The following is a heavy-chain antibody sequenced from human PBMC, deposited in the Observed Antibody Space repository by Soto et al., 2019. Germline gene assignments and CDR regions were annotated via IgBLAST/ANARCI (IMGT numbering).Heavy chain of an antibody. CDR3: SRVPVIMVGDYCMDV. CDR2: ISGSGPYT. Sequence: QVQLVASGGGLVKPGGSLRLSCAASGFTFNDYYMSWVRQAPGKGLEWVSYISGSGPYTNYADSVKGRFTISRDNSKNSLSLHMRRLRVEDAAVYFCSRVPVIMVGDYCMDVWGQGTTVTVSS. D-gene: IGHD3-10*01. J-gene: IGHJ6*02. V-gene: IGHV3-11*06. CDR1: GFTFNDYY.